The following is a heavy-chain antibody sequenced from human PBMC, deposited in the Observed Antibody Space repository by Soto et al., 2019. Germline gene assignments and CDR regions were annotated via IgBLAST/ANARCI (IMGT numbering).Heavy chain of an antibody. D-gene: IGHD5-12*01. CDR1: GGSISSSGDF. V-gene: IGHV4-39*01. CDR2: FYFDRTT. J-gene: IGHJ4*02. Sequence: QLQLQESGPGLVKPSETLSLICTVSGGSISSSGDFWGWLRQPPGKVLEWIGGFYFDRTTYHSPSLKSRFTISIDTPKNQFYLKVTSVTAADTAVYYCARRLPGYSAYGFSFDYWGQGALVTVSS. CDR3: ARRLPGYSAYGFSFDY.